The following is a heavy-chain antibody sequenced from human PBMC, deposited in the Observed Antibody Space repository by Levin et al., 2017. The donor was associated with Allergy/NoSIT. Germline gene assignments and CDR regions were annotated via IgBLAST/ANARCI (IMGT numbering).Heavy chain of an antibody. J-gene: IGHJ5*02. CDR2: INHSGST. Sequence: SETLSLTCAVYGGSFSGYYWSWIRQPPGKGLEWIGEINHSGSTNYNPSLKSRVTISVDTSKNQFSLKLSSVTAADTAVYYCARVAQSLYSSFYNWFDPWGQGTLVTVSS. D-gene: IGHD6-6*01. CDR3: ARVAQSLYSSFYNWFDP. V-gene: IGHV4-34*01. CDR1: GGSFSGYY.